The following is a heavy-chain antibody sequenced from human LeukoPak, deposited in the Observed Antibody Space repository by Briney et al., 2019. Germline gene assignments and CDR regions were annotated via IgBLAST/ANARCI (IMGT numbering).Heavy chain of an antibody. D-gene: IGHD5-24*01. Sequence: GGSLRLSCAASGFTFSDYWMHWVRQAPGKGLVGVSRINSDGRITSYADSVKGRFTISRDNAKNTLYLQMNSLRAEDTAVYYCARSGYNRFDYWGQGTLVTVSS. CDR1: GFTFSDYW. CDR2: INSDGRIT. CDR3: ARSGYNRFDY. V-gene: IGHV3-74*01. J-gene: IGHJ4*02.